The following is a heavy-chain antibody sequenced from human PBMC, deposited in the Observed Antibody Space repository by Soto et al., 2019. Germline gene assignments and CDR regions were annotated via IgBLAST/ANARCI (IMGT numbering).Heavy chain of an antibody. CDR1: GGSISSGGYY. Sequence: SETLSLTCTVSGGSISSGGYYWSWIRQHPGKGLEWIGYIYYRGSTYYNQSLKSRVTISVDTSMNQFSLALTSVTAADTAVYYCARDPARGGGSYLGYFDYWGQGTPVTVSS. J-gene: IGHJ4*02. V-gene: IGHV4-30-4*08. D-gene: IGHD1-26*01. CDR3: ARDPARGGGSYLGYFDY. CDR2: IYYRGST.